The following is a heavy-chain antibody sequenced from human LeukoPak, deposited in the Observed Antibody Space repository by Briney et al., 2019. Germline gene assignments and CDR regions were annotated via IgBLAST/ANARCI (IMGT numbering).Heavy chain of an antibody. CDR2: ISGSGGTT. D-gene: IGHD3-10*01. CDR1: GFTFSNYA. V-gene: IGHV3-23*01. J-gene: IGHJ5*02. Sequence: GGSLRLSCAVSGFTFSNYAMSWVRQASGKGLEWVSAISGSGGTTYYGDSVKGRFTISRDNSKNTLYLQMNSLRAEDTAVYYCAKGGGYYGSGTYYKNNWFDPWGQGTLVIVSS. CDR3: AKGGGYYGSGTYYKNNWFDP.